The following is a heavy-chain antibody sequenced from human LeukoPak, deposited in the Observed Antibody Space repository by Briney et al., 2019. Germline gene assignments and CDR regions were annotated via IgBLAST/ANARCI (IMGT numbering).Heavy chain of an antibody. CDR1: GYTFTSYD. Sequence: ASVKVSCKASGYTFTSYDINWVRQATGQGREWMGWMNPNSGSTGYAQKFQGRVTMTRNTSISTAYMELSSLRSEDTAVYYCARDPTGYSSGWYVWFDPWGQGTLVTVSS. CDR3: ARDPTGYSSGWYVWFDP. V-gene: IGHV1-8*01. CDR2: MNPNSGST. J-gene: IGHJ5*02. D-gene: IGHD6-19*01.